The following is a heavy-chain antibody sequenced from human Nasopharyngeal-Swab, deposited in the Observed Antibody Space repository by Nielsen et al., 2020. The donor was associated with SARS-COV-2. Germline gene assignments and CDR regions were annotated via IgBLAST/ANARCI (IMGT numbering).Heavy chain of an antibody. V-gene: IGHV3-48*01. Sequence: GESLKISCAASGFTFSSYSMNWVRQAPGKGLEWVSYISSSSSTIYYADSVKGRFTISRDNAKNSLYLQMNSLRAEDTAVYYCARATRLRYCSSTSCFNWFDPWGQGTLVTVSS. CDR3: ARATRLRYCSSTSCFNWFDP. J-gene: IGHJ5*02. CDR2: ISSSSSTI. D-gene: IGHD2-2*01. CDR1: GFTFSSYS.